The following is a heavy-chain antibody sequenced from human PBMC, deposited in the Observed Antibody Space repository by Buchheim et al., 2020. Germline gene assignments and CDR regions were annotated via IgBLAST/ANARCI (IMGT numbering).Heavy chain of an antibody. J-gene: IGHJ4*02. CDR1: GFTFSRYG. V-gene: IGHV3-30*18. CDR3: AKNRDPYLYLREFDY. D-gene: IGHD2-2*02. Sequence: QVQLVESGGGVVQTGRSLRLSCAASGFTFSRYGMHWVRQAPGKGLEWVALISYDGNKKYFADSVKGRFTISRDNSKNMLYLQMSSLKTEDTAIYYCAKNRDPYLYLREFDYWGQGTL. CDR2: ISYDGNKK.